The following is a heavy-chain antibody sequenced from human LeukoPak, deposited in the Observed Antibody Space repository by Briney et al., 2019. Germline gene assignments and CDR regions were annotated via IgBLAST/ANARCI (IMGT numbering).Heavy chain of an antibody. V-gene: IGHV4-4*08. CDR1: GGSIESYY. CDR2: IAASGTT. D-gene: IGHD3-9*01. CDR3: ARFPYFEGFDY. J-gene: IGHJ4*02. Sequence: PSETLSLTCSVSGGSIESYYWSRIRQPPGKGLEFIGYIAASGTTKHNPSLKSRVTLSMDTSKNQFSLKLRSVTAADTAVYFCARFPYFEGFDYWGQGTQVIVSS.